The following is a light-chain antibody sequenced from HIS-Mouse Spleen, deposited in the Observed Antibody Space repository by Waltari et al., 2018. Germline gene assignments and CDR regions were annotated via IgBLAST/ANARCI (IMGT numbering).Light chain of an antibody. CDR2: DVS. CDR1: SSAVGGYHY. J-gene: IGLJ1*01. CDR3: SSYTSSSTYV. V-gene: IGLV2-14*03. Sequence: QSALTQPASVSGSPGPSITISCTGTSSAVGGYHYVSWYHQPPGKAPKLMIYDVSNRPSGVSNRFSGSKSGNTASLTISGLQAEDEADYYCSSYTSSSTYVFGTGTKVTVL.